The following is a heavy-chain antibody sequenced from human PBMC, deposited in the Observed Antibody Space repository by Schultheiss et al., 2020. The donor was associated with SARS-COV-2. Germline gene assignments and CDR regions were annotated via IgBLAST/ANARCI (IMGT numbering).Heavy chain of an antibody. D-gene: IGHD3-10*01. V-gene: IGHV3-33*08. CDR2: IWYDGSNK. CDR1: GFTFSDYY. Sequence: GGSLRLSFAASGFTFSDYYMSWIRQAPGKGLEWVAVIWYDGSNKYYADSVKGRFTISRDNSKNTLYLQMNSLRAEDTAVYYCADDFGEPIGGWGQGTLVTVSS. J-gene: IGHJ4*02. CDR3: ADDFGEPIGG.